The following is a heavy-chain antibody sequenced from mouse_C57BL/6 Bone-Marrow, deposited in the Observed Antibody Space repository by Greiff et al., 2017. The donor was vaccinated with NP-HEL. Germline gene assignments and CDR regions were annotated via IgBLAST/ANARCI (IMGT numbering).Heavy chain of an antibody. D-gene: IGHD1-1*01. CDR2: ILPSIGRT. J-gene: IGHJ1*03. CDR3: ARRTYGSNYWYFDV. Sequence: VQLQQSGSELRSPGSSVKLSCKDFDSEVFPIAYMSWVRQKPGHGFEWIGGILPSIGRTIYGEKFEDKATLDADTLSNTASLELNSLTSEDSAIYYCARRTYGSNYWYFDVWGTGTTVTVSS. CDR1: DSEVFPIAY. V-gene: IGHV15-2*01.